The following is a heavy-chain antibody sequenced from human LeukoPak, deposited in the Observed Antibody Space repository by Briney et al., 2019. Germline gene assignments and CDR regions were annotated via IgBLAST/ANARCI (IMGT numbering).Heavy chain of an antibody. CDR3: AKDLPDYGGFY. Sequence: GGSLRLSCAASGFTFSSYGIHWVRQAPGKGLEWVAVISDDGSNTYYADSVKGRFTISRDNSKNTLYLQMNSLRAEDTAVYYCAKDLPDYGGFYRGQGTLVTVST. CDR2: ISDDGSNT. CDR1: GFTFSSYG. V-gene: IGHV3-30*18. D-gene: IGHD4-23*01. J-gene: IGHJ4*02.